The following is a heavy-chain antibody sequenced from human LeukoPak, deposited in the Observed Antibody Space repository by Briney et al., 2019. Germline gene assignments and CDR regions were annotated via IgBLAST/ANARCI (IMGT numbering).Heavy chain of an antibody. CDR1: GGSISSYY. Sequence: SETLSLTCTVSGGSISSYYWSWIRQPPGKGLEWVGYIYYTGSTNYNPSLKSRVTISVDTSKNQFSLRLSSLTAADTAVYYCARQGGYNYALDYWGQGTLVTVSS. D-gene: IGHD5-24*01. CDR2: IYYTGST. V-gene: IGHV4-59*08. J-gene: IGHJ4*02. CDR3: ARQGGYNYALDY.